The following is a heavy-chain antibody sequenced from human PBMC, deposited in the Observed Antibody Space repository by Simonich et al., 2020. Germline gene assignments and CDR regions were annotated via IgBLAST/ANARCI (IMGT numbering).Heavy chain of an antibody. J-gene: IGHJ4*02. CDR3: ARASRGTWWYYYFDY. D-gene: IGHD2-15*01. CDR1: GYTFTSYG. Sequence: QVQLVQSGAEVKKPGASVKVSCKASGYTFTSYGISWVQQAPGQGLEWMERVSAYNGNTNYAQKLQGRVTMTTDTSTSTAYMVLRSLRSDDTAVYYCARASRGTWWYYYFDYWGQGTLVTVSS. V-gene: IGHV1-18*01. CDR2: VSAYNGNT.